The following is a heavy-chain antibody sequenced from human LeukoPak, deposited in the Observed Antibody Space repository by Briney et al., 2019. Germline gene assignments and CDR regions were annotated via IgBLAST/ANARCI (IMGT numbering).Heavy chain of an antibody. D-gene: IGHD6-19*01. CDR2: ISGSGDST. J-gene: IGHJ4*02. CDR1: GFTFSTYA. Sequence: GGSLRLSCAASGFTFSTYAMSWVRQAPGKGLEWVSAISGSGDSTYYADSVKGRFTISRDNSKNMLYLQMNSLRAEDTAVYYCAKVKAYSSRWLRSRFDYWGQGTLVTVSS. V-gene: IGHV3-23*01. CDR3: AKVKAYSSRWLRSRFDY.